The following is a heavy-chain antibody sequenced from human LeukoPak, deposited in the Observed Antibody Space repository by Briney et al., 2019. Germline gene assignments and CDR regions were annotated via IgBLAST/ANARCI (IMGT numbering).Heavy chain of an antibody. CDR1: GGTFSSYA. Sequence: ASVKVSCKASGGTFSSYAISWVRQAPGQGLEWMGRIIPILGIANYAQKFQGRVTITADKSTSTAYMELSSLRSEDTAVYYCATGSWRIAARPYYYYYYMDVWGKGTTVTVSS. D-gene: IGHD6-6*01. CDR2: IIPILGIA. CDR3: ATGSWRIAARPYYYYYYMDV. J-gene: IGHJ6*03. V-gene: IGHV1-69*04.